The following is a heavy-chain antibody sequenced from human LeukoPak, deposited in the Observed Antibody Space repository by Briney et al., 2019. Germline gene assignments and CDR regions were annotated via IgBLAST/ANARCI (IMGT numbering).Heavy chain of an antibody. CDR3: ARGRDKTTSPAIDY. V-gene: IGHV1-2*02. Sequence: ASVKVSCKASGYTFSGNNMHWVRQAPGQGHEWMGWISPKSGDTNYAQNFQGRVTMTRDTSISTAYMELSRLTSDDTAVYYCARGRDKTTSPAIDYWGQGTLVTVSS. J-gene: IGHJ4*02. CDR2: ISPKSGDT. CDR1: GYTFSGNN. D-gene: IGHD2-2*01.